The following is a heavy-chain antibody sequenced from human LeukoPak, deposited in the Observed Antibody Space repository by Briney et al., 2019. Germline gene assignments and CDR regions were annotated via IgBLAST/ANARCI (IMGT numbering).Heavy chain of an antibody. CDR3: VKSGLNRFDY. J-gene: IGHJ4*02. CDR2: ISYDGSNK. Sequence: GRSLRLSCAASGFTFSSYAMHWVRQAPGKGLEWVAVISYDGSNKYYADSVKGRFTISRDNSKSTLYLQMNSLRAEDTAIYYCVKSGLNRFDYWGQGTLVTVSS. D-gene: IGHD2-15*01. V-gene: IGHV3-30*04. CDR1: GFTFSSYA.